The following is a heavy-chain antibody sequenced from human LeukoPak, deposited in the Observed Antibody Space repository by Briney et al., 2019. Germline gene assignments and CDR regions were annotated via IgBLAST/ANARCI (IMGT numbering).Heavy chain of an antibody. D-gene: IGHD5-12*01. CDR3: ARYPYSDSGVWQAFDY. Sequence: SETLSLTCIVSGGSISSGSHYWGWIRQPPGKGLEWTGSMHYSGITYYNPSLTSRVTISVDTSKDQFSLRLTSVTAADTAVYYCARYPYSDSGVWQAFDYWGQGTLVTVSS. CDR1: GGSISSGSHY. V-gene: IGHV4-39*01. CDR2: MHYSGIT. J-gene: IGHJ4*02.